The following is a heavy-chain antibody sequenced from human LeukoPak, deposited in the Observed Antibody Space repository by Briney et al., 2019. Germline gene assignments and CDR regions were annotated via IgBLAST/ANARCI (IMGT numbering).Heavy chain of an antibody. D-gene: IGHD3-10*01. Sequence: SETLSLTCTVSGGSINNYYWSWIRQPPGKGLEWIGYIYYSRSTNYNPSLKSRVTISVDTSKNQFSLKLTSVTAADTAVYYCARVGSYTVPDWGQGTLVTVSS. CDR3: ARVGSYTVPD. CDR1: GGSINNYY. J-gene: IGHJ4*02. V-gene: IGHV4-59*01. CDR2: IYYSRST.